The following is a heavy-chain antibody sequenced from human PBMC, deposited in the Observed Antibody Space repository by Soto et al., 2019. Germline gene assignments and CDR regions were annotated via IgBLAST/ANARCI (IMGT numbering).Heavy chain of an antibody. J-gene: IGHJ5*02. D-gene: IGHD4-17*01. V-gene: IGHV3-23*01. CDR2: ISGISGNT. Sequence: GGSLRFSCAGSGFTFSSYVMSWVRQAPGKGLEWVSTISGISGNTDYADSVKGRFTISRDTSKNPLYLNMNTLRAEYTPLYSCATSRSELTTVTTNWFDPWGLGALVTVSS. CDR3: ATSRSELTTVTTNWFDP. CDR1: GFTFSSYV.